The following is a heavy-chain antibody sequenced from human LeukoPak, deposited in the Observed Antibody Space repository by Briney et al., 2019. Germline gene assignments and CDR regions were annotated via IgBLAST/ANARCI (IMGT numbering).Heavy chain of an antibody. CDR1: RYTLTELS. D-gene: IGHD3-9*01. V-gene: IGHV1-2*02. CDR2: INPNSGGT. J-gene: IGHJ3*02. CDR3: ARVFLTGYHDAFDI. Sequence: ASVKVSCKVSRYTLTELSMHWVRQAPGQGLEWMGWINPNSGGTNYAQKFQGRVTMTRDTSISTAYMELSRLRSDDTAVYYCARVFLTGYHDAFDIWGQGTMVTVSS.